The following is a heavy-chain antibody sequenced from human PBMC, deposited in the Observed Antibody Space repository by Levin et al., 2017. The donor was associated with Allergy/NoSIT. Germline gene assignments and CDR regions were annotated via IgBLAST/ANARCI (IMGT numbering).Heavy chain of an antibody. V-gene: IGHV3-30*04. CDR3: ARGYCSSTSCSRLGY. Sequence: GESLKISCAASGFTFSSYAMHWVRQAPGKGLEWVAVISYDGSNKYYADSVKGRFTISRDNSKNTLYLQMNSLRAEDTAVYYCARGYCSSTSCSRLGYWGQGTLVTVSS. CDR1: GFTFSSYA. D-gene: IGHD2-2*01. CDR2: ISYDGSNK. J-gene: IGHJ4*02.